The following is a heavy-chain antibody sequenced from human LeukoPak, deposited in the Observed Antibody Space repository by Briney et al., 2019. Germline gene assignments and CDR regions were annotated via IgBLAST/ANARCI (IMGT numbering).Heavy chain of an antibody. V-gene: IGHV4-30-4*08. CDR2: IYYSGST. J-gene: IGHJ4*02. Sequence: SETLSLTCTVSGGSISSGDYYWSWIRQPLGKGLEWIGYIYYSGSTYYNPSLKSRVTISVDTSKNQFSLKLSSVTAADTAVYYCARVWYSSSCFDYWGQGTLVTVSS. CDR1: GGSISSGDYY. D-gene: IGHD6-13*01. CDR3: ARVWYSSSCFDY.